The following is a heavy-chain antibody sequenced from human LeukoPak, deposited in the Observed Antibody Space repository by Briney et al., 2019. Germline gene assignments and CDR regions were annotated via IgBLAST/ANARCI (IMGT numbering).Heavy chain of an antibody. CDR2: IKEDGGEK. CDR3: AKDLTTTGTTPFDY. V-gene: IGHV3-7*01. D-gene: IGHD1-1*01. Sequence: PGGSLRLSCAASGFTFSRYWMGWARQAPGKGLEWVATIKEDGGEKYYVDSVKGRFTFSRDNSKNTLYLQMNSLRAEDTAVYYCAKDLTTTGTTPFDYWGQGTLVTVSS. J-gene: IGHJ4*02. CDR1: GFTFSRYW.